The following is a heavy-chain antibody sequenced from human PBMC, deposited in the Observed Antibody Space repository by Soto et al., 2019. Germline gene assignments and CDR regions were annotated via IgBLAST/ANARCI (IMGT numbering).Heavy chain of an antibody. CDR1: GGSISSNSYY. J-gene: IGHJ4*02. V-gene: IGHV4-39*01. D-gene: IGHD6-19*01. Sequence: QLQLQESGPGLVKPSETLSLTCTVSGGSISSNSYYWGWIRQPPGKGLEWIGSIYYSGSTYYNPSLKSRVTISVDTSKNQVALKLSSVSAEDTAVYYCARLIAVSGAIDYWGQGTLVTVSS. CDR2: IYYSGST. CDR3: ARLIAVSGAIDY.